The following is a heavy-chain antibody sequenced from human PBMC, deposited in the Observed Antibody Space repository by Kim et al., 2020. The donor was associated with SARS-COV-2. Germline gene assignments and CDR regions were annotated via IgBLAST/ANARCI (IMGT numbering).Heavy chain of an antibody. CDR1: GYTFTSYY. J-gene: IGHJ6*02. CDR2: INPSGGST. D-gene: IGHD1-26*01. V-gene: IGHV1-46*01. CDR3: ARDRGGSGSYAYGMDV. Sequence: ASVKVSCKASGYTFTSYYMHWVRQAPGQGLEWMGIINPSGGSTSYAQKFQGRVTMTRDTSTSTVYMELSSLRSEDTAVYYCARDRGGSGSYAYGMDVWGQGTTVTVSS.